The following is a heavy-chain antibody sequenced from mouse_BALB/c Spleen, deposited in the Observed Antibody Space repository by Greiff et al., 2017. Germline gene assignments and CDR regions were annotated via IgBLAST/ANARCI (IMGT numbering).Heavy chain of an antibody. Sequence: EVKLVESGGGLVKPGGSLKLSCAASGFTFSSYAMSWVRQSPEKRLEWVAEISSGGSYTYYPDTVTGRFTISRDNAKNTLYLEMSSLRSEDTAMYFCARDQDYYGSSLDAMDYWGQGTSVTVSS. CDR3: ARDQDYYGSSLDAMDY. CDR1: GFTFSSYA. CDR2: ISSGGSYT. D-gene: IGHD1-1*01. J-gene: IGHJ4*01. V-gene: IGHV5-9-4*01.